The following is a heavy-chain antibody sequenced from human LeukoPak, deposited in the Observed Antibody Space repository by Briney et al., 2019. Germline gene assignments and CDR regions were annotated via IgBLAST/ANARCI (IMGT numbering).Heavy chain of an antibody. D-gene: IGHD5-24*01. CDR3: ARDSSPARGPDGYNSGLDY. Sequence: SQTLSLTCTVSGGSISSGGYYWSWIRQHPGKGLEWIVYIYYSGSTYYNPSLKSRVTISVDTSKNQFSLKLSSVTAADTAVYYCARDSSPARGPDGYNSGLDYWGQGTLVTVSS. CDR2: IYYSGST. CDR1: GGSISSGGYY. V-gene: IGHV4-31*03. J-gene: IGHJ4*02.